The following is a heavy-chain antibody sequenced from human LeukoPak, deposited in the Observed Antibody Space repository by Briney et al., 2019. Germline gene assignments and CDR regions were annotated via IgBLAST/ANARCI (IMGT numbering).Heavy chain of an antibody. D-gene: IGHD1-26*01. CDR1: GFTFSYIY. V-gene: IGHV3-53*01. CDR3: ARLPGHIVGATTHPPDY. CDR2: IYSGGST. J-gene: IGHJ4*02. Sequence: PGGSLRLSCAASGFTFSYIYMTWVRQAPGKGLEWVLVIYSGGSTYYADSVKGRFTISRDNSKNTLYLQMNSLRAEDTAVYYCARLPGHIVGATTHPPDYWGQGTLVTVSS.